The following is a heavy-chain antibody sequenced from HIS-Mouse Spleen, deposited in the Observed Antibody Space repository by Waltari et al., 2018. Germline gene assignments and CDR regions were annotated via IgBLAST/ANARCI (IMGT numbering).Heavy chain of an antibody. CDR1: GFTFSSYW. J-gene: IGHJ2*01. CDR3: ARDRGMATNYWYFDL. CDR2: IKSDGSST. V-gene: IGHV3-74*01. D-gene: IGHD5-12*01. Sequence: EVQLVESGGGLVQPGVSLRLSCAASGFTFSSYWMHWVLQAPGKGLVWVSRIKSDGSSTSYADSVKGRFTISRDNAKNTLYLQMNSLRAEDTAVYYCARDRGMATNYWYFDLWGRGNLVTVSS.